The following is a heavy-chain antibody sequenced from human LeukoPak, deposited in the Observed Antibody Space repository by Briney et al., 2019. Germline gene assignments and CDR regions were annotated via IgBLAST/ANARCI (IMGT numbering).Heavy chain of an antibody. V-gene: IGHV3-30*04. CDR3: ARGRDGHNGNWFDP. J-gene: IGHJ5*02. Sequence: GGSLRLSCAASGFTFSTYAMHWVRQAPGKGLEWVALILYDGTNKYYADSVKGRFTISRDNSKNTLYLEMNSLRAEDTAVYYCARGRDGHNGNWFDPWGQGTLVTVSS. D-gene: IGHD5-24*01. CDR1: GFTFSTYA. CDR2: ILYDGTNK.